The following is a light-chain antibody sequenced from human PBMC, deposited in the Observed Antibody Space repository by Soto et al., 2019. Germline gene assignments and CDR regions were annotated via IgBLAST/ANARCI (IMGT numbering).Light chain of an antibody. CDR1: QSVSSSY. Sequence: ENVLTKSPGTLSLSPGERATLSCRASQSVSSSYLAWYQQKPGQAPRLLIYGASSRATGIPDRFSGTGSGTDFTLTISRLEPEDFAVYYCQQYGGSPVTFGQGTKVDVK. CDR3: QQYGGSPVT. CDR2: GAS. J-gene: IGKJ1*01. V-gene: IGKV3-20*01.